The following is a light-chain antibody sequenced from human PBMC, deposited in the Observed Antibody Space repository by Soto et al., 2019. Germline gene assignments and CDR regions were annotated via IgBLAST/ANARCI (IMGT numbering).Light chain of an antibody. Sequence: EIVLTQYPGTLSLSPGERATLSCRASQTIDNSYIAWYQQKPGQAPRLLIYGASIRATGIPDRFSGSGSGTDFNLIISSIEAEDSAVYLCQQCVNLVTFGGGTKVEIK. J-gene: IGKJ4*01. V-gene: IGKV3-20*01. CDR3: QQCVNLVT. CDR1: QTIDNSY. CDR2: GAS.